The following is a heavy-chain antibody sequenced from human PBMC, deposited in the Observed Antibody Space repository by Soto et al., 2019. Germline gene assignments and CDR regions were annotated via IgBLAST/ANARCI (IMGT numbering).Heavy chain of an antibody. D-gene: IGHD6-19*01. V-gene: IGHV4-4*02. Sequence: QVQLQESGPGLVEPSGTLSLTCLVSGASIISSDWWSWVRQTQGKGLEWIGEIFHSGRTNYSPSLKSRVTISVDTSRNQLSLNFYSMTAADTGIYSCVRANLRSCWTFDHWGQGTEVTVSS. CDR1: GASIISSDW. CDR3: VRANLRSCWTFDH. CDR2: IFHSGRT. J-gene: IGHJ4*02.